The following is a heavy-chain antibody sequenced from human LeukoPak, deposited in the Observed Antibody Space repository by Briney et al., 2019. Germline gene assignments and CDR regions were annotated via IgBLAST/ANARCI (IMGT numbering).Heavy chain of an antibody. J-gene: IGHJ4*02. CDR2: ISWNSGSI. D-gene: IGHD1-26*01. Sequence: GGSLRLSCAASGFTFDDYAMHWVRQAPGKGLEWVSGISWNSGSIGYADSVKGRFTISRDNAKNSLYLQMNSLRAEDTALYYCAKDLGSSGFDYWGQGTLVTVSS. CDR1: GFTFDDYA. V-gene: IGHV3-9*01. CDR3: AKDLGSSGFDY.